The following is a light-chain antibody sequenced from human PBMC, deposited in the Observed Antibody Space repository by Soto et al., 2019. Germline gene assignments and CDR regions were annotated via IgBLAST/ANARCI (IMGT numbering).Light chain of an antibody. J-gene: IGKJ5*01. Sequence: EIGWTLSPGTLSLSPRERAHLSCSSSQSVSSSYLAWYQQKPGQAPRLLIYGASSRATGIPDRFSGSGSGTDFTLTISRLEPEDFAVCYCQQYGSSPPITFAQGTRLEIK. CDR3: QQYGSSPPIT. CDR1: QSVSSSY. V-gene: IGKV3-20*01. CDR2: GAS.